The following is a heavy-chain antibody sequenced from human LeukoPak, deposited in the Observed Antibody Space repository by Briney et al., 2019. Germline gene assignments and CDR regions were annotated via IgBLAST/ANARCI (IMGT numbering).Heavy chain of an antibody. J-gene: IGHJ4*02. V-gene: IGHV3-9*01. Sequence: GGSLRLSCAASGFTFDDYAMHWVRQAPGKGLEWVSGISWNSGSIGYADSVKGRFTISRDNAKNSLYLQMNSLRAEDTALYYCASGSGSYYDSNWGQGTLVTVSS. CDR1: GFTFDDYA. CDR2: ISWNSGSI. CDR3: ASGSGSYYDSN. D-gene: IGHD3-10*01.